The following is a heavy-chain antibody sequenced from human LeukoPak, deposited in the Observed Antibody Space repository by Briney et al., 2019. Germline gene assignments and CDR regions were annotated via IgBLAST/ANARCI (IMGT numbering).Heavy chain of an antibody. Sequence: PGGSLRLSCAASGFSFSTYAMIWVRQAPGKGLEWVSAIGGGGDTTYYADSVKGRFTISRDNSKNTLYLQMNSLRAEDTAVYYCARLSVSGSPFSDYWGQGSLVTVSP. D-gene: IGHD3-10*01. V-gene: IGHV3-23*01. CDR2: IGGGGDTT. CDR3: ARLSVSGSPFSDY. CDR1: GFSFSTYA. J-gene: IGHJ4*02.